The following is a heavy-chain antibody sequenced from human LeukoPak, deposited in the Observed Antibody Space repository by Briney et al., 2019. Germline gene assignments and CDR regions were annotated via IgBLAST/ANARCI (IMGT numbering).Heavy chain of an antibody. CDR3: ARRRFNGRGSYLGDY. CDR2: IKQDETEK. Sequence: GGSLRLSCTASGFTFSNFWMGWVRQAPGKGLEWVANIKQDETEKFYLGSVKGRFTISRDNAKNSLYLQMNSLRVEDTALYYCARRRFNGRGSYLGDYWGQGTLVTVSS. V-gene: IGHV3-7*03. CDR1: GFTFSNFW. J-gene: IGHJ4*02. D-gene: IGHD1-26*01.